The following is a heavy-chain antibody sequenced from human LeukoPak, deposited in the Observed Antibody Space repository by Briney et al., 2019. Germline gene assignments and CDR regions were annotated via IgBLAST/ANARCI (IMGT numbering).Heavy chain of an antibody. J-gene: IGHJ4*02. CDR1: GFTFSSYS. D-gene: IGHD1-26*01. CDR3: AKEVWELRGFYYFDY. V-gene: IGHV3-48*04. CDR2: ISSSSGTI. Sequence: GGSLRLSCAASGFTFSSYSMNWVRQAPGKGLEWVSYISSSSGTIYYADSVKGRFTISRDNAKNSLYLQMNSLRAEDTAVYYCAKEVWELRGFYYFDYWGQGTLVTVSS.